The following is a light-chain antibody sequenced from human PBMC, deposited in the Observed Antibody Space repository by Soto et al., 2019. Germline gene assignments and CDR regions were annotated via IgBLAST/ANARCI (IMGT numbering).Light chain of an antibody. Sequence: IVLTQSPGTLSLSPGERTTLSCRASQSISRYLAWYQQKPGQGPRLLIYGASSRATGTPDRFSGSGSGTDFTLTINRLEPEDFALYYCQQYGSSPWTFGQGTKVEIK. J-gene: IGKJ1*01. CDR3: QQYGSSPWT. CDR2: GAS. V-gene: IGKV3-20*01. CDR1: QSISRY.